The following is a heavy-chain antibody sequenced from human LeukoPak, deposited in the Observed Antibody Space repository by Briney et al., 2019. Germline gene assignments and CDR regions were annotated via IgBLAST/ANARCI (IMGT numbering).Heavy chain of an antibody. D-gene: IGHD2-21*02. Sequence: GGSLRLSCAASGFTVSSNYMSWVRQAPGKGLEWVSVIYSGGSTYYADSVKGRFTISRDNSKNTLYLQMNSLRAEDTAVYYCAKDTGIVVVTAIDYYGMDVWGQGTTVTVSS. CDR2: IYSGGST. CDR1: GFTVSSNY. J-gene: IGHJ6*02. CDR3: AKDTGIVVVTAIDYYGMDV. V-gene: IGHV3-53*01.